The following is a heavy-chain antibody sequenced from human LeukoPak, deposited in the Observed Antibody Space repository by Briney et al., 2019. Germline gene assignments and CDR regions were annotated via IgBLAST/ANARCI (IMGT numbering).Heavy chain of an antibody. CDR1: GYTVTSYY. V-gene: IGHV1-46*01. Sequence: ASVKVSCKASGYTVTSYYMHWVRQAPGQGLEWMGIINPSGGSTSYAQKFQGRVTMTRDTSASTVYMELSSLRSEDTAVYYCARGPPPSIVVVPAAMHVDNWFDPWGQGTLVTVSS. CDR3: ARGPPPSIVVVPAAMHVDNWFDP. D-gene: IGHD2-2*01. J-gene: IGHJ5*02. CDR2: INPSGGST.